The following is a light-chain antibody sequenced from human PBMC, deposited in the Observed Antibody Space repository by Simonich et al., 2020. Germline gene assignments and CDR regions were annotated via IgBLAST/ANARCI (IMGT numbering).Light chain of an antibody. J-gene: IGLJ3*02. CDR1: SSAVGGFNY. Sequence: QSALPQPPSVSGSPGQSITFSCTGTSSAVGGFNYVSWYQQHPGNAPKLMIYDVSKRPSGVSNRFSGSKSGNTASLTISGLQAEDEADYYCSSYTSSSTVFGGGTKLTVL. V-gene: IGLV2-14*01. CDR2: DVS. CDR3: SSYTSSSTV.